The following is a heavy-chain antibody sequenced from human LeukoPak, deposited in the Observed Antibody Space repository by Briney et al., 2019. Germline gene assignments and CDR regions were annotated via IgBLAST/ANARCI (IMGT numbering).Heavy chain of an antibody. CDR2: IYPGDSDT. CDR1: GYSFTSYW. V-gene: IGHV5-51*01. Sequence: GESLKISCKGSGYSFTSYWIGWVRQMPGKGLEWMGIIYPGDSDTRYSPSFQGQVTISADKSLTTAYLQWSSLKASDTAMYYCATALFSSTWYAGSDYWGQGTLVTVSS. D-gene: IGHD6-13*01. CDR3: ATALFSSTWYAGSDY. J-gene: IGHJ4*02.